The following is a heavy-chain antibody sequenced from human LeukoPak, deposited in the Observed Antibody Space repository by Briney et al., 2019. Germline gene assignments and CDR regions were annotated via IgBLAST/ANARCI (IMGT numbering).Heavy chain of an antibody. Sequence: APVKASCKASGYTFTSYYMHWVRQAPGQGLEWMGIINPSGGSTSYAQKFQGRVTMTRDMSTSTVYMELSSLRSEDTAVYYCARDPEMLGFGNYWGQGTLVTVSS. CDR2: INPSGGST. CDR1: GYTFTSYY. D-gene: IGHD5-24*01. J-gene: IGHJ4*02. CDR3: ARDPEMLGFGNY. V-gene: IGHV1-46*01.